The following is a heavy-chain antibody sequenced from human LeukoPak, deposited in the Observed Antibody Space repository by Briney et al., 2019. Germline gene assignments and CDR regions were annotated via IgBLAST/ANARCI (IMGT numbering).Heavy chain of an antibody. J-gene: IGHJ6*02. D-gene: IGHD3-3*01. Sequence: GGSLRLSCAASGFTFSSYWMSWVRQAPGKGLEWVANIKQDGSEKYYVDSVKGRFTISRDNAKNSLYLQMNSLRAEDTAVYYCARESLRFLEWLSDYYYYGMDVWGQGTTVTVSS. CDR1: GFTFSSYW. V-gene: IGHV3-7*03. CDR2: IKQDGSEK. CDR3: ARESLRFLEWLSDYYYYGMDV.